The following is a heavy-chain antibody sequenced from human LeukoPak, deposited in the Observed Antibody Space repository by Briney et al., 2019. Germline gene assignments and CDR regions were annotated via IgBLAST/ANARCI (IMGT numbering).Heavy chain of an antibody. Sequence: GASVKVSCKASGGTFSTYAISWVRQAPGQGLEWMGGIIPIFGTANYAQKFQGRVTITTDESTSTAYMELSSLRSEDTAVYYCARVPPYNNYYYYYMDVWGQGTLVTVSS. J-gene: IGHJ6*03. CDR2: IIPIFGTA. CDR1: GGTFSTYA. V-gene: IGHV1-69*05. D-gene: IGHD5-24*01. CDR3: ARVPPYNNYYYYYMDV.